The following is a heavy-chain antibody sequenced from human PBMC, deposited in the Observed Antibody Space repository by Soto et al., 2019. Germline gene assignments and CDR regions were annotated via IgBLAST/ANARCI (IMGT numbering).Heavy chain of an antibody. D-gene: IGHD6-13*01. CDR1: GYTFTSNG. V-gene: IGHV1-18*01. Sequence: QVQLVQSGAEAKNPGASVKVSCKTSGYTFTSNGISWVRQAPGHGLEWMGWISAYNGNTNYAQNFPGRVTMGRDTSTSTAYLELRSLRSDDTAVYYCARDRGSSIWYEFDYWGQGTLVTVSS. J-gene: IGHJ4*02. CDR3: ARDRGSSIWYEFDY. CDR2: ISAYNGNT.